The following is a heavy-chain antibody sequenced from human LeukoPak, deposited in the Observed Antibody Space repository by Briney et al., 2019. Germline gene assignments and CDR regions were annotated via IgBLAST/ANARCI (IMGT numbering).Heavy chain of an antibody. CDR1: GGSISSYY. J-gene: IGHJ4*02. CDR2: IYTSGST. V-gene: IGHV4-4*07. D-gene: IGHD6-19*01. CDR3: ARDQFSSGWYGGLDY. Sequence: SETLSLTCTVSGGSISSYYWSWIRQPAGKGLEWIGRIYTSGSTNYNPSLKSRVTMSVDTSKNQFSLKLSSATAADTAVYYCARDQFSSGWYGGLDYWGQGTLVTVSS.